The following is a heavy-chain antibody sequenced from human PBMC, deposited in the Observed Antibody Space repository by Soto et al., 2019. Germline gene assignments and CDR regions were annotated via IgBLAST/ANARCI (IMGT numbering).Heavy chain of an antibody. J-gene: IGHJ4*02. V-gene: IGHV6-1*01. D-gene: IGHD1-26*01. CDR3: GRDNIVGGMDLFDR. CDR2: TYYRSRWYD. CDR1: GDSVSSNRAA. Sequence: SQTLSLTCAISGDSVSSNRAAWHWFRQSPSRGLEWLGRTYYRSRWYDDYTISVKSRITINPDTSKNQFYLQLNSVTPEDTAVSCCGRDNIVGGMDLFDRWGQGSLVTVSS.